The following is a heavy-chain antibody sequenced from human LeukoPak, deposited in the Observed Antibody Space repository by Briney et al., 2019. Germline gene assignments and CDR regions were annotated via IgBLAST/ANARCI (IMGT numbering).Heavy chain of an antibody. CDR2: IYYSGST. CDR3: ARGPTTMVRGVIVSRYFDY. J-gene: IGHJ4*02. D-gene: IGHD3-10*01. V-gene: IGHV4-59*01. Sequence: PSETLSLTCTVSGGSISSYYWSWIRQPPGKGLEWIGYIYYSGSTNYNPSLKSRVTISVDTSKNQFSLKLSSVTAADTAVYYCARGPTTMVRGVIVSRYFDYWGQGTLVTVSS. CDR1: GGSISSYY.